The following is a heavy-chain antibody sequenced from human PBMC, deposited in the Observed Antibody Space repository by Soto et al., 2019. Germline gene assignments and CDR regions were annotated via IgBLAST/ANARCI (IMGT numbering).Heavy chain of an antibody. CDR1: GFTFGSSW. J-gene: IGHJ4*02. Sequence: GGSLRLSCAASGFTFGSSWMHWVRQAPGKGLVWVSRISSDGSSTNYADSVKGRFTISRDNAKNTLYLQMNSLRAEDTAVYYCARPVVYTGYDRVFFDYWGQGTLVTVSS. V-gene: IGHV3-74*01. D-gene: IGHD5-12*01. CDR2: ISSDGSST. CDR3: ARPVVYTGYDRVFFDY.